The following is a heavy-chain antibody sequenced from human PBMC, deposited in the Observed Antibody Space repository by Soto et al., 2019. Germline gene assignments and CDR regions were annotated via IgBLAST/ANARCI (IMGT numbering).Heavy chain of an antibody. J-gene: IGHJ4*02. V-gene: IGHV3-33*01. CDR1: GFTFSSYG. D-gene: IGHD3-9*01. CDR2: IWYDGSNK. Sequence: QVQLVESGGGVVQPGRSLRLSYAASGFTFSSYGMHWVRQAPGKGLEWVAVIWYDGSNKYYADSVKGRFTISRDNSKNTLYLQMNSLRAEDTAVYYCAAGRYFDCLPLDYWGQGTLVTVSS. CDR3: AAGRYFDCLPLDY.